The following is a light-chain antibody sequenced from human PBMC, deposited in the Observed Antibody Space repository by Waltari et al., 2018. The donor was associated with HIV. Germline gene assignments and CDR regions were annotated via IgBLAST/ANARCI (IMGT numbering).Light chain of an antibody. J-gene: IGLJ3*02. CDR1: SSNIGSNY. Sequence: QSVLTQPPSASGTPGQRVTISCSGSSSNIGSNYLYWYQQVPGATPKLLIYRHDQRPSGVPERFSGSKSGTAASLAISGLRSEDEADYYCAVWDDSLSGWVFGGGTKLTVL. CDR3: AVWDDSLSGWV. V-gene: IGLV1-47*01. CDR2: RHD.